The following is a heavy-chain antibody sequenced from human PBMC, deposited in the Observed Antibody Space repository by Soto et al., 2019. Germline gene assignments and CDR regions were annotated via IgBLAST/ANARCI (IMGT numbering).Heavy chain of an antibody. V-gene: IGHV4-39*01. D-gene: IGHD2-2*01. CDR2: VYYIGTT. CDR3: AKMRVHGGLGYCSTTSCYYFDY. Sequence: SETLSLTCTVSGGSISSSGFYWGWIRQPPGKGLEWIGTVYYIGTTYYNPSLKSRVTISVDTSKNQFSLKLSSVTAADTAVYYFAKMRVHGGLGYCSTTSCYYFDYGGQGALV. CDR1: GGSISSSGFY. J-gene: IGHJ4*02.